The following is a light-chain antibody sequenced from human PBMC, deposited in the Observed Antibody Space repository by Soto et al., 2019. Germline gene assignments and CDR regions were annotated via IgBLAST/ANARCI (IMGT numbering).Light chain of an antibody. CDR3: QQYGSSLLFT. CDR2: GAS. Sequence: EIVLTQSPGTLSLSPGERATLSCRASQSVSSSYLAWYQQKPGLDPRLLLYGASSRPTGIPDRFSGSGSGTDFTLSISRLEPQDFAVYYCQQYGSSLLFTFAPRTKVDIQ. CDR1: QSVSSSY. J-gene: IGKJ3*01. V-gene: IGKV3-20*01.